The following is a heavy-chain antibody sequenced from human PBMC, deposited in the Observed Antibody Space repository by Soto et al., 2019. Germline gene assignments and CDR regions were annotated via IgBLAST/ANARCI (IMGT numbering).Heavy chain of an antibody. Sequence: QVQLQESGPGLVKPSETLSLSCSVSGGSISGHYWSWVRQTPVKGLEWIGYMYYSGSTNYNPSLKNRVTLSVDTSKNHFSLRLTSVTAADTAVYYCARGPYYDLIWNYYYMDVWGKGTTVTVSS. CDR2: MYYSGST. CDR3: ARGPYYDLIWNYYYMDV. V-gene: IGHV4-59*08. CDR1: GGSISGHY. J-gene: IGHJ6*03. D-gene: IGHD3-16*01.